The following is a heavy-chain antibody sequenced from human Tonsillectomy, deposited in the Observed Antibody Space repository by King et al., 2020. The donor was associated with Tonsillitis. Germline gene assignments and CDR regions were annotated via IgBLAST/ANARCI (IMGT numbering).Heavy chain of an antibody. CDR1: GFTFDDYA. CDR2: ISRNSGSI. J-gene: IGHJ4*02. CDR3: AKVSGD. V-gene: IGHV3-9*01. D-gene: IGHD3-10*02. Sequence: VQLVESGGGLVQPGRSLRLSCAASGFTFDDYAMHWVRQAPGKGLERGSGISRNSGSIGYADSVKGRFTISRDNAKNSLYLQMNSLRAEDTALYYCAKVSGDWGQGTLATVSS.